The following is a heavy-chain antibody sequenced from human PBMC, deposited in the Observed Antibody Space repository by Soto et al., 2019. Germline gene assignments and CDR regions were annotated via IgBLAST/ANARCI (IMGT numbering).Heavy chain of an antibody. V-gene: IGHV4-39*01. CDR1: GGSISSSSYY. J-gene: IGHJ6*03. CDR3: VRHVDTRCSSTSCYVVGGYYYYYMDV. Sequence: SETLSLTCTVSGGSISSSSYYWGWIRQPPGKGLEWIGSIYYSGSTYYNPSLKSRVTISVDTSKNQFSLKLSSVTAADTAVYYCVRHVDTRCSSTSCYVVGGYYYYYMDVWGKGTTVTVSS. CDR2: IYYSGST. D-gene: IGHD2-2*01.